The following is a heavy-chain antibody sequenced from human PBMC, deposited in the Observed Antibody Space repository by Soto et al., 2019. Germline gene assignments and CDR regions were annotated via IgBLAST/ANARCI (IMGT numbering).Heavy chain of an antibody. Sequence: AGGSLRLSCAVSGFTFSNDIMHWVRQAPGKGLEWVALISSDGTNRYYADSVKGRFTTSRDNAKNTMYLQMNSLRVEDTATYYCARDDDNRSDCYLAYWGQGALVTVSS. CDR3: ARDDDNRSDCYLAY. D-gene: IGHD2-21*01. V-gene: IGHV3-30-3*01. J-gene: IGHJ4*02. CDR2: ISSDGTNR. CDR1: GFTFSNDI.